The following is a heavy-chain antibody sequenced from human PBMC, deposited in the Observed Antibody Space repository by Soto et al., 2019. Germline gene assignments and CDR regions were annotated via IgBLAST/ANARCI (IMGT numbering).Heavy chain of an antibody. V-gene: IGHV1-18*01. D-gene: IGHD5-18*01. CDR3: ARDQFDSYGPKGGLDY. J-gene: IGHJ4*02. CDR1: GYTFTSYG. CDR2: ISAYNGNT. Sequence: QVQLVQSGAEVKKPGASVKVSYKASGYTFTSYGISWVRQAPGQGLAWMGWISAYNGNTNYAQKLQGRDTMTTDTSTSTAYMVLRSLSSDDTAVYYCARDQFDSYGPKGGLDYWGQGTLVTVSS.